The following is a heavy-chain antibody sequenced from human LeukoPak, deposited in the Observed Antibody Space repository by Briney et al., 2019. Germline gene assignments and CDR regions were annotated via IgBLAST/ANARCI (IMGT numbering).Heavy chain of an antibody. J-gene: IGHJ4*02. D-gene: IGHD6-6*01. CDR1: GGTFSSYA. CDR2: IIPIFGTA. Sequence: EASVKVSRKASGGTFSSYAISWVRQAPGQGLEWMGGIIPIFGTANYAQKFQGRVTITADKSTSTAYMELSSLRSEDTAVYYCARDFYSSSSHYFDYWGQGTLVTVSS. V-gene: IGHV1-69*06. CDR3: ARDFYSSSSHYFDY.